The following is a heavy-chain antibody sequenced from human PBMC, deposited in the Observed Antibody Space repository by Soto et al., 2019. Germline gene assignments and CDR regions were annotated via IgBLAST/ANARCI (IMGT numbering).Heavy chain of an antibody. CDR3: AKDPNPAYCSGGDCRHY. CDR1: GFTFSSYA. Sequence: PGGSLRLSCAASGFTFSSYAMSWVRQAPGKGLEWVSVIGVSGGSTFYADFVKGRFTISRDNSQNTLYLQMNSLKAEDTAVYYCAKDPNPAYCSGGDCRHYWGQGTLVTVST. D-gene: IGHD2-15*01. V-gene: IGHV3-23*01. CDR2: IGVSGGST. J-gene: IGHJ4*02.